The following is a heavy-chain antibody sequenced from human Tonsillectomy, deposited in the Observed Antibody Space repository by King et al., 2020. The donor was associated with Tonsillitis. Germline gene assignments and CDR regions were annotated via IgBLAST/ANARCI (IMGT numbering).Heavy chain of an antibody. CDR3: ATRVEGLTMVRGLIGGPFDS. Sequence: VQLVESGGGLVQPGGSLRLSCAASGFTVSSSYMSCVRQAPGKGLEWVSIVYSDGRTYYAESVKGRFTISRDNSKNTLYLQMNSLRAEDTAVYYCATRVEGLTMVRGLIGGPFDSWGQGTLVTVSS. J-gene: IGHJ5*01. D-gene: IGHD3-10*01. CDR1: GFTVSSSY. V-gene: IGHV3-66*01. CDR2: VYSDGRT.